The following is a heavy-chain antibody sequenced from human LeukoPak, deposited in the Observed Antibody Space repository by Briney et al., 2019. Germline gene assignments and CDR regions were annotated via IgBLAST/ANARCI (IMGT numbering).Heavy chain of an antibody. CDR2: INHSGST. CDR3: ARGVVVVVAASWSTYYYYYMDV. J-gene: IGHJ6*03. Sequence: SETLSLTCAVYGGSFSGYYWSWIRQPPGKGLEWIGEINHSGSTNYNPSLKSRVTISVDTSKNQFSLKLSSVTAADTAVYYCARGVVVVVAASWSTYYYYYMDVWGKGTTVTVSS. CDR1: GGSFSGYY. D-gene: IGHD2-15*01. V-gene: IGHV4-34*01.